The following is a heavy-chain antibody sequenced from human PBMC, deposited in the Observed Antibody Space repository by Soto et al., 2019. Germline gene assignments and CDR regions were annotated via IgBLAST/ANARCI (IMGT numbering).Heavy chain of an antibody. CDR1: RSSISNFY. Sequence: SETLSLPPPVSRSSISNFYWSWVPQPPGKGLEWIGYIYYSGSTSYNPSLESRVTISVDTSENQFSLKLNSVTAADAAVYYCARVSANGTRWFGPWGPGTMVTVSS. J-gene: IGHJ5*02. D-gene: IGHD6-13*01. V-gene: IGHV4-59*12. CDR3: ARVSANGTRWFGP. CDR2: IYYSGST.